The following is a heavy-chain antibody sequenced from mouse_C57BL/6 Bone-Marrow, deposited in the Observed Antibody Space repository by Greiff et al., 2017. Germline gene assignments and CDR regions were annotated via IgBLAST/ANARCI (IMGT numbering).Heavy chain of an antibody. CDR3: ARQGNYVAMDY. CDR2: ISSGSSTI. D-gene: IGHD1-1*01. J-gene: IGHJ4*01. CDR1: GFTFSDYG. Sequence: EVMLVESGGGLVKPGGSLKLSCAASGFTFSDYGMHWVRQAPEKGLEWVAYISSGSSTIYYAYTVKGRFTISRDNAKNTLFRQMTSLMSEDTAMYYCARQGNYVAMDYWGQGTSVTVSS. V-gene: IGHV5-17*01.